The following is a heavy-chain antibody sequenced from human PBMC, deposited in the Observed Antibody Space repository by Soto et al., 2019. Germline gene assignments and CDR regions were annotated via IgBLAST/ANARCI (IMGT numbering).Heavy chain of an antibody. J-gene: IGHJ6*02. CDR3: ARGFVGATREYYYYYGMDV. CDR2: IYYSGST. CDR1: GGSISSGGYY. D-gene: IGHD1-26*01. V-gene: IGHV4-61*08. Sequence: PSETLSLTCTVSGGSISSGGYYWSWIRQHPVKGLEWIGYIYYSGSTNYNPSLKSRVTISVDTSKNQFSLKLSSVTAADTAVYYCARGFVGATREYYYYYGMDVWGQGTTVTVSS.